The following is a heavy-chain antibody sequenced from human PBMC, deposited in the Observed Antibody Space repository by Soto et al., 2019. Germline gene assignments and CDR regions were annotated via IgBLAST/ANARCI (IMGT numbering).Heavy chain of an antibody. Sequence: GGSLRLSFAASGFTFSSYAMSWVRQAPGKELEWVSAISGSGGSTYYADSVKGRFTISRDNSKNTLYLQMNSLRAEDTAVYYCAKDLGAHSSGWYGGWFDPWGQGTLVTVSS. J-gene: IGHJ5*02. V-gene: IGHV3-23*01. CDR2: ISGSGGST. D-gene: IGHD6-19*01. CDR3: AKDLGAHSSGWYGGWFDP. CDR1: GFTFSSYA.